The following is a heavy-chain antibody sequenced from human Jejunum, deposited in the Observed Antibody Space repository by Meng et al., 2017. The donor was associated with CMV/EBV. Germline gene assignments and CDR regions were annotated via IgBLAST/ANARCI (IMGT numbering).Heavy chain of an antibody. V-gene: IGHV3-66*01. Sequence: EVKLGGSGGGLVQPGGSLRLSCAASEFTVSNNYMAWVRQAPGKGLEWVSVIYSGGSTYYGDSVKDRFTISRDTSKNTLYLQMNSLRVEDTAVYYCARGHYGRDYWGQGTLVTVSS. D-gene: IGHD3-16*01. CDR3: ARGHYGRDY. CDR1: EFTVSNNY. J-gene: IGHJ4*02. CDR2: IYSGGST.